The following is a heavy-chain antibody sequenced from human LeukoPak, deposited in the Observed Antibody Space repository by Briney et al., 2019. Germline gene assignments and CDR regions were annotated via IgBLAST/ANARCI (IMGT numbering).Heavy chain of an antibody. V-gene: IGHV3-21*01. CDR1: GFTFSIYA. Sequence: GGSLRLSCAASGFTFSIYAMNWVRQAPGKGLEWVSSISAGTSNIDYADSIKGRFTISRDNAKKSLYLQMNSLRAEDTAVYYCTRDSYCSSTSCYRGHFDSWGQGTLVTVPS. CDR3: TRDSYCSSTSCYRGHFDS. J-gene: IGHJ4*02. CDR2: ISAGTSNI. D-gene: IGHD2-2*01.